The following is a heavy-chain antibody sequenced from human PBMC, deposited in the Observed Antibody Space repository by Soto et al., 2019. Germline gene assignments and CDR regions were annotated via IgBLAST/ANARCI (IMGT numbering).Heavy chain of an antibody. Sequence: QVQLVESGGGVVQPGRSLRLSCAASGFTFSSYGMHWVRQAPGKGLEWVAVIWHDGSNKYYADSVKGRFIISRDNSQNTLYLQMNSLRAEDPAVYYCARAQYSGSYIRMDVWGQGTTVTVSS. CDR1: GFTFSSYG. CDR3: ARAQYSGSYIRMDV. CDR2: IWHDGSNK. J-gene: IGHJ6*02. V-gene: IGHV3-33*01. D-gene: IGHD1-26*01.